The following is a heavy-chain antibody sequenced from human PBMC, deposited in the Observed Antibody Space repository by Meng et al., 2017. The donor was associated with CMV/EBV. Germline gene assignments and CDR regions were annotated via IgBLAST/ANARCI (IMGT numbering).Heavy chain of an antibody. V-gene: IGHV4-34*01. J-gene: IGHJ5*02. CDR2: INHRGST. Sequence: SLTCAVYGGSFSGYYWSWIRQPPGKGLEWIGEINHRGSTNYNPSLKSRVTISVDTSKNQFSLKLSSVTAADTAVYYCARGRQRKFDPWGQGTLVTVSS. CDR3: ARGRQRKFDP. CDR1: GGSFSGYY. D-gene: IGHD2-2*01.